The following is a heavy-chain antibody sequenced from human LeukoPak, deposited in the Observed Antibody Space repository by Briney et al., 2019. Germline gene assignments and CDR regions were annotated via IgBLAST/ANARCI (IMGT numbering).Heavy chain of an antibody. J-gene: IGHJ4*02. CDR1: GGSISSSSYY. D-gene: IGHD3-10*01. CDR2: IYYSGST. V-gene: IGHV4-39*01. Sequence: SETLSLTCTVSGGSISSSSYYWGWIRQPPGKGLEWIGSIYYSGSTYYNPSLKSRVTISVDTSKNQFSLKLSSMTAADTAVYYCARKIYNGSIDYWGQGTPVTVSS. CDR3: ARKIYNGSIDY.